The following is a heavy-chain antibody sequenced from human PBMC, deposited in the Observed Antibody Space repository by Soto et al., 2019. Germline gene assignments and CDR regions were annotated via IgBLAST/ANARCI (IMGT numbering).Heavy chain of an antibody. CDR1: GDSINSDNYY. CDR3: ARLEGLATISYYFDY. CDR2: IYYRGNT. V-gene: IGHV4-39*01. J-gene: IGHJ4*02. D-gene: IGHD3-3*01. Sequence: QLQLQESGPGLVKPSETLSLTCSVSGDSINSDNYYWGWIRQPPGKGLEWIGSIYYRGNTYYNPSLKNRVTISLDKSKRQFSLKLNSVTAADSAVYFCARLEGLATISYYFDYWGQGTLVTVSS.